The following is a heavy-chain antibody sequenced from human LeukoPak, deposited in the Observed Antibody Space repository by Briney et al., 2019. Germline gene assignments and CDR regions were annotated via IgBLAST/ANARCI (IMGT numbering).Heavy chain of an antibody. CDR2: IKYDGSNK. V-gene: IGHV3-30*02. CDR1: GFTFSSYA. J-gene: IGHJ4*02. Sequence: GGSLRLSCAASGFTFSSYAMQWVRQAPGKGLEWVAFIKYDGSNKYYGDSVKGRFTISRDNSKNTLYLQTNSLRAEDTAVYYCAKGSVAPGALAAVWIAYWGQGTLVTVSS. CDR3: AKGSVAPGALAAVWIAY. D-gene: IGHD2-2*01.